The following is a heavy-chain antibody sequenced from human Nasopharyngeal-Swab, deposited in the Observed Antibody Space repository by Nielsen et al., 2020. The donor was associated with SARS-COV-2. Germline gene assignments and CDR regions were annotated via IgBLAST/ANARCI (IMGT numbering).Heavy chain of an antibody. J-gene: IGHJ3*02. CDR1: GFTFSSYW. CDR3: ARVRGDYDSSGYYYHDGAFDI. D-gene: IGHD3-22*01. Sequence: GESLQISCAASGFTFSSYWMHWVRQAPGKGLVWVSRVNSDGSSTSYADSVKGRFTISRDNAKNTLYLQMNSLRAEDTAVYYCARVRGDYDSSGYYYHDGAFDIWGQGTIVTVSS. V-gene: IGHV3-74*01. CDR2: VNSDGSST.